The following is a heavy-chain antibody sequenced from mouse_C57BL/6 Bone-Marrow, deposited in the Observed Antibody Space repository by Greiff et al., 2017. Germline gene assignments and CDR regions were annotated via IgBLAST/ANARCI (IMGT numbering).Heavy chain of an antibody. CDR3: TTISYYGSSPLDY. CDR2: IDPENGDT. Sequence: VQLKESGAELVRPGASVKLSCTASGFNIKDDYMHWVKQRPEQGLEWIGWIDPENGDTEYASKFQGKATITADTSSNTAYLQRSSLTSEDTAVYYCTTISYYGSSPLDYWGQGTTLTVSS. V-gene: IGHV14-4*01. D-gene: IGHD1-1*01. J-gene: IGHJ2*01. CDR1: GFNIKDDY.